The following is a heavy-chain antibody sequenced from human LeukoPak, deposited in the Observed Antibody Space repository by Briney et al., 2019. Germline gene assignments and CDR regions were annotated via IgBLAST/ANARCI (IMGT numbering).Heavy chain of an antibody. CDR3: AGDRIKYCSGGSCWQGVDY. CDR2: ISYDGSNK. D-gene: IGHD2-15*01. Sequence: GRSLRLSCAASGFTFSSYAMHWVRQAPGKGLEWVAVISYDGSNKYYADSVKGRFTISRDNSKNTLYLQMDSLRAEDTAVYYCAGDRIKYCSGGSCWQGVDYWGQGTLVTVSS. CDR1: GFTFSSYA. V-gene: IGHV3-30*04. J-gene: IGHJ4*02.